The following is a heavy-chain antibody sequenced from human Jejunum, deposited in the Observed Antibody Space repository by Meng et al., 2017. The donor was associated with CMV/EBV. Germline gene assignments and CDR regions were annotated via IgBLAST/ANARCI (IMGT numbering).Heavy chain of an antibody. J-gene: IGHJ4*02. CDR2: ISWNSGSI. CDR3: AKDMSRGLATFGY. D-gene: IGHD5-12*01. CDR1: GFTFDDYA. V-gene: IGHV3-9*01. Sequence: ASGFTFDDYAMHWVRQAPGKGLEWVSGISWNSGSIGYADSVKGRFTISRDNAKNSLYLQMNSLRAEDTALYYCAKDMSRGLATFGYWGQGTLVTVSS.